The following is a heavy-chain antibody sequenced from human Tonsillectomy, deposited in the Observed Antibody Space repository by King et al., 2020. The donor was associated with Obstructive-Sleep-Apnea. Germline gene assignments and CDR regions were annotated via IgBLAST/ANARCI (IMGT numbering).Heavy chain of an antibody. V-gene: IGHV4-30-4*01. J-gene: IGHJ4*02. CDR3: ARATVVTPYYLDY. CDR1: GGSISSGDYY. D-gene: IGHD4-23*01. CDR2: IYYSGST. Sequence: VQLQESGPGLVKPSQTLSLTCTFSGGSISSGDYYWSWIRQPPGKGLDGIGYIYYSGSTYHNPSLKRRVTISVDTSKNQFSLKLSSVTAADTAVYYCARATVVTPYYLDYWGQGTLVTVSS.